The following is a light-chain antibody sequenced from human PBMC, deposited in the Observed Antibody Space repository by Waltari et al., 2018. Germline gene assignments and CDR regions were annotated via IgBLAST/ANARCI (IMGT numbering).Light chain of an antibody. V-gene: IGLV2-23*01. CDR2: EDN. CDR3: CSYAGSGTTWV. Sequence: QSALTQPASVSGSPGQSITSSCTGARIDGGRYNLVSLYQQHQDKAPKLMIYEDNKRPSGVSTRFSGSKSGNTASLTISGLQAEDEADYYCCSYAGSGTTWVFGGGTKLTVL. CDR1: RIDGGRYNL. J-gene: IGLJ3*02.